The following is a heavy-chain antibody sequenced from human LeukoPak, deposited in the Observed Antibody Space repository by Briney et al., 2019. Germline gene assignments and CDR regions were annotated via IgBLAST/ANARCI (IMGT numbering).Heavy chain of an antibody. CDR3: AKDEPNWDAFDI. Sequence: GGSLRLSCAASGFTVSSNYMSWVRQAPGKGLEWVSVIYSGGSTYYADSVKGRFTISRDNSKNTLYLQMNSLRAEDTAVYYCAKDEPNWDAFDIWGQGTMVTVSS. V-gene: IGHV3-66*02. J-gene: IGHJ3*02. CDR2: IYSGGST. D-gene: IGHD1-1*01. CDR1: GFTVSSNY.